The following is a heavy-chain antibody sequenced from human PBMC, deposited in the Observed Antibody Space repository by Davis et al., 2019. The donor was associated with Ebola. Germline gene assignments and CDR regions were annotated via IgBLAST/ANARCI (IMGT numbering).Heavy chain of an antibody. Sequence: PGGSLRLSCAASGFTFSSYWMHWVRQAPGKGLVWVSRINNDGSSTSYADSVKGRFTISRDNAKNTLYLQMNSLRDEDTAVYYCARGVRGVIIDYGMDVWGQGTTVTVSS. CDR1: GFTFSSYW. V-gene: IGHV3-74*01. CDR3: ARGVRGVIIDYGMDV. CDR2: INNDGSST. D-gene: IGHD3-10*01. J-gene: IGHJ6*02.